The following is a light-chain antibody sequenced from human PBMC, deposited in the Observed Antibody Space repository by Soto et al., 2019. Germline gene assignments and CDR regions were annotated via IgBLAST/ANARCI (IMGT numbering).Light chain of an antibody. V-gene: IGLV3-21*04. Sequence: SSELTQPPSVSVAPGKTARITCGGTNIGSKSVHWYQQKPGQAPVLVIYYDSDRPSGIPERFSGSNSGNTATLTISRVEAGDEVDYYCQVWDSSSDHPGVFGGGTKLTVL. J-gene: IGLJ2*01. CDR1: NIGSKS. CDR3: QVWDSSSDHPGV. CDR2: YDS.